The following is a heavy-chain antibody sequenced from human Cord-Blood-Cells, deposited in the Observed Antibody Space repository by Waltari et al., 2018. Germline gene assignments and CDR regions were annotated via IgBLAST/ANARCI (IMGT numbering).Heavy chain of an antibody. D-gene: IGHD6-13*01. CDR3: ARSLAAGNRLGPYYYGMDV. J-gene: IGHJ6*02. V-gene: IGHV3-13*01. CDR2: IGTAGDT. Sequence: EVQLVESGGGLVQPGGSLRLSCAASGFTFSSSVMHWVRQAPGHGLEWVSAIGTAGDTYYPGSVEGRFTISRENAKNSLYLQMNSLRAGDTAVYYCARSLAAGNRLGPYYYGMDVWGQGTTVTVSS. CDR1: GFTFSSSV.